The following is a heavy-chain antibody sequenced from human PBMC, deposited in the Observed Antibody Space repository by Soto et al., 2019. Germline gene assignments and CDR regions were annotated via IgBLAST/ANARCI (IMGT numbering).Heavy chain of an antibody. J-gene: IGHJ4*02. CDR2: IYYSGST. CDR3: ARRRAVYCSSTSCYGRIDY. D-gene: IGHD2-2*01. V-gene: IGHV4-39*01. Sequence: LETLSLTCTVAGGSIGSSSYYWGWIRQPPGKGLEWIGSIYYSGSTYYNPSLKSRVTISVDTSKNQFSLKLSSVTAADTAVYYCARRRAVYCSSTSCYGRIDYWGQGTLVTVSS. CDR1: GGSIGSSSYY.